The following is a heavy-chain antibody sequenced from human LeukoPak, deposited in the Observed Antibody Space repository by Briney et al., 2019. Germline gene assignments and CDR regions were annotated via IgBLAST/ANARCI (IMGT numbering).Heavy chain of an antibody. D-gene: IGHD6-6*01. CDR2: INRDGTEK. V-gene: IGHV3-7*03. J-gene: IGHJ4*02. CDR3: TRTGPWDSSSSNFDY. CDR1: GFSFTTYW. Sequence: GESLRLSCAASGFSFTTYWMSWVRQAQGKGLEWVANINRDGTEKYYVDSVKGRFTISRDNGKNSLYLQMNSLRAEDTALYYCTRTGPWDSSSSNFDYWGQGTLVTVSS.